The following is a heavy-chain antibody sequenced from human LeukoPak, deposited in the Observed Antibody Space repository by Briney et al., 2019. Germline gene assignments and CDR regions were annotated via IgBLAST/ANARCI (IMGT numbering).Heavy chain of an antibody. CDR1: GYTFTSYD. V-gene: IGHV1-8*01. Sequence: ASVKVSCKASGYTFTSYDINWVRQATGQGLEWMGWINPNSGNTGYAQKFQGRVTMTRNTSISTAYMELSSLRSEDTAVYYCAGGLIRSPNWFDPWGQGTLVTVSS. CDR3: AGGLIRSPNWFDP. J-gene: IGHJ5*02. D-gene: IGHD2-15*01. CDR2: INPNSGNT.